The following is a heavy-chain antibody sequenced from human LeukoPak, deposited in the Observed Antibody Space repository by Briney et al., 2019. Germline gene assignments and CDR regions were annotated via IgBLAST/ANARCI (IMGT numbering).Heavy chain of an antibody. D-gene: IGHD3-9*01. Sequence: QTLSLTCAISGDSVSSNNGAWNWIRQSPSRGLEWLGRTYYRSKWYNDYAGSLISRITISPDTSKNQFSLQLYSVTPEDTAVYYCARDVGTTGWHTFDYWGQGTLVTVSS. V-gene: IGHV6-1*01. CDR3: ARDVGTTGWHTFDY. CDR2: TYYRSKWYN. CDR1: GDSVSSNNGA. J-gene: IGHJ4*02.